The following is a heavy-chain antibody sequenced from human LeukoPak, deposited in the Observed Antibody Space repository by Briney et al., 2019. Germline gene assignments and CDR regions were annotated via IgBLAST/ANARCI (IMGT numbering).Heavy chain of an antibody. V-gene: IGHV3-48*04. CDR1: GFTFSSYW. J-gene: IGHJ4*02. Sequence: QPGGSLRLSCAASGFTFSSYWMNWVRQAPGRGLEWISHITSSGSTIYYADSVKGRFTISRDNAKNSLSLQMDSLRAEDTAVYYCARDTLADRMEFDYWGQGTLVTVSS. CDR2: ITSSGSTI. CDR3: ARDTLADRMEFDY. D-gene: IGHD6-6*01.